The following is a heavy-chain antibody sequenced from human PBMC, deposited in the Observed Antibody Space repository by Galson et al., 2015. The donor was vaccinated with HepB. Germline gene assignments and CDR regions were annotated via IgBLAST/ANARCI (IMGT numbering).Heavy chain of an antibody. CDR1: GFSLSTNKMR. J-gene: IGHJ3*02. D-gene: IGHD1-26*01. CDR2: IDWDDDK. V-gene: IGHV2-70*04. Sequence: PALVKPTQTLTLTYTFSGFSLSTNKMRVSWIRQPPGKALEWLARIDWDDDKFYSTSLKTRLSISKDTSKNQVVLTMTNMDPAYTATYYCARSYYNGSTGTAFDIWG. CDR3: ARSYYNGSTGTAFDI.